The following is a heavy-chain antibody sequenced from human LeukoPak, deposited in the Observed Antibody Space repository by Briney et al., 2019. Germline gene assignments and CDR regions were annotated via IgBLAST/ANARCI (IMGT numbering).Heavy chain of an antibody. V-gene: IGHV1-69*13. D-gene: IGHD3-22*01. CDR2: IIPIFATA. J-gene: IGHJ4*02. Sequence: SVKVSCKASGGTFSSYAISWVRQAPGQGLEWTGGIIPIFATANYAQKFQGRVTITADESTSTAYMELSSLRSEDTAVYYCARGPITTRSHFDYWGQGTLVTVSS. CDR1: GGTFSSYA. CDR3: ARGPITTRSHFDY.